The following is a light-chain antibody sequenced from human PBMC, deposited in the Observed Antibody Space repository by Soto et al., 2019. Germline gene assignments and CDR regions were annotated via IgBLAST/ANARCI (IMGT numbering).Light chain of an antibody. CDR2: GAS. CDR1: QSVSSSY. Sequence: EIVLTQSPGTLSLSPGERATLSCRASQSVSSSYVAWYQQKPGQAPRLLIYGASSRATGIPDRFSGSGSGTDFTLTISRLEPEDFAVYYCQQYGSSLFTFGPGTKVHI. CDR3: QQYGSSLFT. J-gene: IGKJ3*01. V-gene: IGKV3-20*01.